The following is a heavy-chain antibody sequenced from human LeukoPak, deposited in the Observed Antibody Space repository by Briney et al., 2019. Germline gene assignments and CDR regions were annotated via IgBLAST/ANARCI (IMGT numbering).Heavy chain of an antibody. V-gene: IGHV1-69*05. J-gene: IGHJ5*01. Sequence: SVKVSCKAFGGTFSNYAISWVGQAPGQGLEWMGNIIPSFGTANYAQKFQGRVTITTDESTSTAYMELSNLRSEDTAVYYCARGDGYGYNWFDSWGQGTLVTVSS. CDR3: ARGDGYGYNWFDS. D-gene: IGHD5-24*01. CDR1: GGTFSNYA. CDR2: IIPSFGTA.